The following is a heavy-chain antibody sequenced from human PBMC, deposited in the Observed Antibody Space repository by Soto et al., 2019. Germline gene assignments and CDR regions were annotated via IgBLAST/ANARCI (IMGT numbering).Heavy chain of an antibody. CDR3: ARVARPTASSWYYYGMDV. V-gene: IGHV1-69*13. Sequence: RASVKVSCKASGGAFSSYAISWVRQAPGQGLEWMGGIIPIFGTANYAQKFQGRVTITADESTSTAYMELSSLRSEDTAVYYCARVARPTASSWYYYGMDVWGQGTTVTVSS. D-gene: IGHD6-13*01. CDR1: GGAFSSYA. CDR2: IIPIFGTA. J-gene: IGHJ6*02.